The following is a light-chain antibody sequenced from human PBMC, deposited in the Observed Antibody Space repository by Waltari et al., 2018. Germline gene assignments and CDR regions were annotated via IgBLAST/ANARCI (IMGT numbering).Light chain of an antibody. V-gene: IGKV3-11*01. J-gene: IGKJ2*01. CDR3: QQRSNWPPYT. CDR1: QSVSSY. Sequence: EIVLTQSPATLSLSPGERATLSCRASQSVSSYLAWYQQKPGQAPRLLIYDAPNRATGIPARFSGSGSGTDCTLTISSLEPEDFAVYYCQQRSNWPPYTFGQGTKLEI. CDR2: DAP.